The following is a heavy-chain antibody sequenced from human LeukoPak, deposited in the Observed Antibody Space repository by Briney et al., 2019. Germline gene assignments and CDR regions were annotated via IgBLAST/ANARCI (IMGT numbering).Heavy chain of an antibody. V-gene: IGHV1-69*04. CDR3: ARDRGSYDAFDI. D-gene: IGHD1-26*01. CDR2: IIPILGIA. Sequence: SVKVSCKASGGTFSSYAISWVRQAPGQGLEWMGRIIPILGIANYAQKFQGRVTITADKSTSTAYMELSSLRSEDTAVYYCARDRGSYDAFDIWGQGTVVTVSS. J-gene: IGHJ3*02. CDR1: GGTFSSYA.